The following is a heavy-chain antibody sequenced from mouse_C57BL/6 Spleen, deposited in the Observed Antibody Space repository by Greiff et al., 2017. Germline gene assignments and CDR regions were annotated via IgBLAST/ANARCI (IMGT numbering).Heavy chain of an antibody. D-gene: IGHD1-1*01. V-gene: IGHV1-9*01. J-gene: IGHJ2*01. CDR3: ASFRFYYGSSYDYFDY. CDR1: GYTFTGYW. CDR2: ILPGSGST. Sequence: VQLQQSGAELMKPGASVKLSCKATGYTFTGYWIEWVKQRPGHGLEWIGEILPGSGSTNYNEKFKGTATFTADTSSNTAYMQLSSLTTEDSAIYYCASFRFYYGSSYDYFDYRGQGTTLTVSS.